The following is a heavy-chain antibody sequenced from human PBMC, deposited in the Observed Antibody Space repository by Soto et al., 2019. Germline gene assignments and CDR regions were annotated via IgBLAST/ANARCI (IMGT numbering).Heavy chain of an antibody. CDR3: ARAKYDFWSGYVPPARYYYYLDV. D-gene: IGHD3-3*01. V-gene: IGHV1-8*01. J-gene: IGHJ6*03. CDR2: MNPNSGNT. CDR1: GYTFTSYD. Sequence: ASVKVSCKASGYTFTSYDINWVRQATGQGLEWMGWMNPNSGNTGYAQKFQGRVTMTRNTSISKAYMELSSLRSEDTAVYYCARAKYDFWSGYVPPARYYYYLDVGRKGTTVTVSS.